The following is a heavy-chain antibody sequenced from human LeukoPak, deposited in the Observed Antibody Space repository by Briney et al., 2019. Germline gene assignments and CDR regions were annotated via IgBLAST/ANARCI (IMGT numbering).Heavy chain of an antibody. J-gene: IGHJ4*02. V-gene: IGHV4-39*07. CDR2: INHSGST. CDR3: ARGWRIASIDY. CDR1: GGSISSSSYY. Sequence: SETLSLTCTVSGGSISSSSYYWGWIRQPPGKGLEWIGEINHSGSTNYNPSLESRVTISVDTSKNQFSLKLSSVTAADTAVYYCARGWRIASIDYWGQGTLVTVSS. D-gene: IGHD6-13*01.